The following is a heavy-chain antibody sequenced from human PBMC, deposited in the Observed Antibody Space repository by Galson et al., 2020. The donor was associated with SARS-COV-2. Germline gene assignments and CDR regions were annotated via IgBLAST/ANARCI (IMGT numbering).Heavy chain of an antibody. Sequence: SWIRQHPGKGLEWIGYIYYSGSTYYNPSLKSRVTMSVDTSKNQFSLKLSSVTAADTAVYYCARRYYNYYFDYWGQGTLVTVSS. CDR2: IYYSGST. D-gene: IGHD1-1*01. J-gene: IGHJ4*02. CDR3: ARRYYNYYFDY. V-gene: IGHV4-31*02.